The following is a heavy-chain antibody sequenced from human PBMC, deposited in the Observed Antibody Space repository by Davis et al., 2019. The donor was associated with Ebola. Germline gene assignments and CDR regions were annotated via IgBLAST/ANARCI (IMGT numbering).Heavy chain of an antibody. J-gene: IGHJ5*02. CDR3: ARGLLGDNWFDP. CDR1: GYIFTSYA. D-gene: IGHD3-16*01. V-gene: IGHV1-3*01. Sequence: AASVKVSCKASGYIFTSYAIHWVRQAPGQRLEWMGWINAGNGDTKYSQKFRGRVTITRDTSASTSYMELSSLRSEDTAVYYCARGLLGDNWFDPWGQGTLVTVSS. CDR2: INAGNGDT.